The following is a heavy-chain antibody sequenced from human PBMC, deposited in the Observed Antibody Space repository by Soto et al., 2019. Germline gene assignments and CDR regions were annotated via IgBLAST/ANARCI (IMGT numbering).Heavy chain of an antibody. D-gene: IGHD3-9*01. J-gene: IGHJ6*02. CDR1: GYTFTGYY. CDR3: ARDLPSDYDILTGYIYYGMDV. Sequence: ASVKVSCKASGYTFTGYYMHWVRQAPGQGLEWMGWINPNSGGTNYAQKFQGRVTMTRDTSISTAYMELSRLRSDDTALYYCARDLPSDYDILTGYIYYGMDVWGQGTTVTVSS. V-gene: IGHV1-2*02. CDR2: INPNSGGT.